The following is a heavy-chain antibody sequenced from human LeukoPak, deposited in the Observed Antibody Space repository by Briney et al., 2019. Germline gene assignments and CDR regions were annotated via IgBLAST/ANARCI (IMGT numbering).Heavy chain of an antibody. J-gene: IGHJ4*02. CDR3: ARRPRYCSSTSCYTFDY. CDR2: IIPIFGTA. V-gene: IGHV1-69*13. D-gene: IGHD2-2*02. Sequence: ASVKVSCKASGGTFISYAISWVRQAPGQGLEWMGGIIPIFGTANYAQKFQGRVTITADESTSTAYMELSSLRSEDTAVYYCARRPRYCSSTSCYTFDYWGQGTLVTVSS. CDR1: GGTFISYA.